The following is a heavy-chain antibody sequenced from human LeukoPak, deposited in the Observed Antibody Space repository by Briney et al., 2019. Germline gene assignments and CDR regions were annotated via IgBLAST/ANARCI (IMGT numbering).Heavy chain of an antibody. CDR2: ISGSAAGGGT. CDR1: GFSFSTYG. J-gene: IGHJ6*02. V-gene: IGHV3-23*01. CDR3: AKTRGHDMDV. Sequence: GGSLRVSCAASGFSFSTYGMSWVRQAPGKGLDWVSAISGSAAGGGTYYADSVKGRFTIARDNSQNTLYLQMSSLRAEDTAVYYCAKTRGHDMDVWGQGTTVIVSS. D-gene: IGHD3-16*01.